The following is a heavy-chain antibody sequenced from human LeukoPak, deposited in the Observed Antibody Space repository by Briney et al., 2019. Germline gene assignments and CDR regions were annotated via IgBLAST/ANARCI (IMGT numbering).Heavy chain of an antibody. CDR1: GGTFSSYA. V-gene: IGHV1-69*05. J-gene: IGHJ1*01. D-gene: IGHD3-22*01. Sequence: SVKVSCKASGGTFSSYAISWVRQAPGQGLEWMGRIIPIFGTANYAQKFQGRVTITTDESMSTAYMELSSLRSEDTAVYYCARGPGLVVVGTEYFQHWGQGTLVTVSS. CDR2: IIPIFGTA. CDR3: ARGPGLVVVGTEYFQH.